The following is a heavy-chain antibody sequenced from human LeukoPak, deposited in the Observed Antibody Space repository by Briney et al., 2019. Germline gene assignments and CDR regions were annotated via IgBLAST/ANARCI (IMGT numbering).Heavy chain of an antibody. CDR1: GFTVSSNY. CDR2: IYSGGST. V-gene: IGHV3-66*01. CDR3: AREAVAGLVYYYYGMDV. D-gene: IGHD6-19*01. J-gene: IGHJ6*02. Sequence: GGSLRLSCAASGFTVSSNYMSWVRQAPGKGLEWVSVIYSGGSTYYADSVKGRFTISRDNSKNTLYLQMNSLRAEDTAVYYCAREAVAGLVYYYYGMDVWGQGTTVTVSS.